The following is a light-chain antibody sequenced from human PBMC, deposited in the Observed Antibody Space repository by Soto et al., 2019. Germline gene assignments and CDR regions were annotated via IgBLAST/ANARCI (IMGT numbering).Light chain of an antibody. CDR1: SGDIGSYNR. J-gene: IGLJ1*01. CDR2: EVT. CDR3: SSFTNTITRDA. V-gene: IGLV2-14*01. Sequence: QSVLTQPASVSGSPGQSITISCTGTSGDIGSYNRVSWYQQHPGKAPKLIIYEVTDRPSGVSNRFSGSKSGNTASLTISGLQAEDEAEYYCSSFTNTITRDAFGTGTKLTVL.